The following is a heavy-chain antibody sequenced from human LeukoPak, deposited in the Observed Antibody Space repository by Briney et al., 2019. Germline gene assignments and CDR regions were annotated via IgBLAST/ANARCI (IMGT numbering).Heavy chain of an antibody. CDR1: GGSISSGGYY. D-gene: IGHD2-15*01. V-gene: IGHV4-30-2*01. CDR2: IYHSGST. Sequence: SQTLSLTCTVSGGSISSGGYYWSWIRQPPGKGLEWIGYIYHSGSTYYNPSLKSRVTISVDRSKNQFSLKLSSVTAADTAVYYCATPPSGYYYMDVWGKGTTVTVSS. CDR3: ATPPSGYYYMDV. J-gene: IGHJ6*03.